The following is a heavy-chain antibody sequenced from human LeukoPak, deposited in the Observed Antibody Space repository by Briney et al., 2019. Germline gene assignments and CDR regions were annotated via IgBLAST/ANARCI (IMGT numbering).Heavy chain of an antibody. CDR1: GYTFTGYY. V-gene: IGHV1-2*02. CDR3: ARWAPLYRQLVPGVVYYFDY. J-gene: IGHJ4*02. CDR2: INPNNGGT. Sequence: ASVKVSCKASGYTFTGYYIHWVRQAPGQGLEWMGWINPNNGGTNYAQKLQGRVTMTRDTSISTAYMELSRLRSDDTAVYYCARWAPLYRQLVPGVVYYFDYWGQGTLVTVSS. D-gene: IGHD6-6*01.